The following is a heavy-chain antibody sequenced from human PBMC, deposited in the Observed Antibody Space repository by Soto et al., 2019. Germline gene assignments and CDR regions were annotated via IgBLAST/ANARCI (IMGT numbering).Heavy chain of an antibody. CDR3: ARDYHYYDSSVYFDY. D-gene: IGHD3-22*01. V-gene: IGHV1-69*13. CDR1: GGTFSSYA. CDR2: IIPIFGTA. Sequence: SVKVSCTASGGTFSSYAISWVRQAPGQGLEWMGGIIPIFGTANYAQKFQGRVTITADASTSTAYMELSSLRSEDTAVYYCARDYHYYDSSVYFDYWGQGTLVTVSS. J-gene: IGHJ4*02.